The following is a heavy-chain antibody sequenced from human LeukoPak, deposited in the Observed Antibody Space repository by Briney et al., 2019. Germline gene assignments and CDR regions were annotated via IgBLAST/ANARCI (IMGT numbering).Heavy chain of an antibody. J-gene: IGHJ5*02. CDR1: GFTFSSYA. V-gene: IGHV3-23*01. Sequence: PGGSLRLSCAASGFTFSSYAMSWVRQAPGKGLEWVSAISGSGGSTYYADSVKGRFTIPRDNSKNTLYLQMNSLRAEDTAVYYCAKGPGYSSSWGKNWFDPWGQGTLVTVSS. D-gene: IGHD6-13*01. CDR2: ISGSGGST. CDR3: AKGPGYSSSWGKNWFDP.